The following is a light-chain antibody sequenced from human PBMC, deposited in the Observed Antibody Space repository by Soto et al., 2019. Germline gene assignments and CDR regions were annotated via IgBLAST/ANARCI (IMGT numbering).Light chain of an antibody. J-gene: IGKJ4*01. CDR2: LGS. V-gene: IGKV2-28*01. CDR3: MQALQTPLT. Sequence: DIVMTQSPLSLPVTPGEPASISCRSSQSLLHSNGYKYLDWYLQKPGQSPQLLIYLGSNRASGVXDRXSGSGSGTDFTLKISRVEAEDVGVYYCMQALQTPLTFGGGTKVEIK. CDR1: QSLLHSNGYKY.